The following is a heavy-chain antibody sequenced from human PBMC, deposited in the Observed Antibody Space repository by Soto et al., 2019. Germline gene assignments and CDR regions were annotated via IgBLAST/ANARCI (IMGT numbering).Heavy chain of an antibody. CDR2: INHSGST. J-gene: IGHJ2*01. D-gene: IGHD2-21*01. CDR1: GGYLSDYY. Sequence: QVRLQQWGAGLLKPSETLPLTCAIYGGYLSDYYWSWIREPPGKVLEWIGEINHSGSTNYNPSLKSRVTISVDTSKHQFSLKLNTVTAADTAVYYCQREVNSRDFDLWGRGTPGTVYS. V-gene: IGHV4-34*01. CDR3: QREVNSRDFDL.